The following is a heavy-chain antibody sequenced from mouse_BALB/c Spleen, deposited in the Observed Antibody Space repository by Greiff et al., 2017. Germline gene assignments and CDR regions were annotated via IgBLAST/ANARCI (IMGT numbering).Heavy chain of an antibody. J-gene: IGHJ2*01. Sequence: QVQLQQSAAELARPGASVKMSCKASGYTFTSYTMHWVKQRPGQGLEWIGYINPSSGYTEYNQKFKDKTTLTADKSSSTAYMQLSSLTSEDSAVYYCARTIYYGSLFDYWGQGTTLTVSS. D-gene: IGHD2-2*01. CDR3: ARTIYYGSLFDY. V-gene: IGHV1-4*02. CDR2: INPSSGYT. CDR1: GYTFTSYT.